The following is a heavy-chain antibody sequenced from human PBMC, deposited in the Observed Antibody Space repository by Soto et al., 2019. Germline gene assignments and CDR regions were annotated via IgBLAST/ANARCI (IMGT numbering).Heavy chain of an antibody. D-gene: IGHD3-16*01. CDR3: ARDPRSPSTGGGYYFDY. V-gene: IGHV3-33*01. J-gene: IGHJ4*02. CDR2: IWYDGSNK. CDR1: GFTFSSYG. Sequence: QVQLVESGGGVVQPGRSLRLSCAASGFTFSSYGMHWVRQAPGKGLEWVAVIWYDGSNKYYADSVKGRFTISRDNSKYTLYLQMNSLRAEDTAVYYCARDPRSPSTGGGYYFDYWGQGTLVTVSS.